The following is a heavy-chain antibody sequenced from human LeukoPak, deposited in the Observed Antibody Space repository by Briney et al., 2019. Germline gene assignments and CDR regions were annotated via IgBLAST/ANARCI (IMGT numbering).Heavy chain of an antibody. J-gene: IGHJ4*02. D-gene: IGHD6-19*01. CDR1: GFTFSNNW. V-gene: IGHV3-7*01. Sequence: AGGALRLSCVASGFTFSNNWMGWVRQTPAKGLEWVANIKQDGSQKNYVQSVKGRFTISRDKAKHSLSLQIDSVRAEDTAVYYCVRDFYGSGPDLDYWGQGTLVTVSS. CDR2: IKQDGSQK. CDR3: VRDFYGSGPDLDY.